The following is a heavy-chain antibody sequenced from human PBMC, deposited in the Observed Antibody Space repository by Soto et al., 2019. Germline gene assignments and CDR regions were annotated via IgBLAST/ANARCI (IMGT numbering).Heavy chain of an antibody. CDR2: IIPIFGTA. J-gene: IGHJ6*03. Sequence: GASVKVSCKASGGTFSSYAISWVRQAPGQGLEWMGGIIPIFGTANYAQKFQGRVTITADESTSTAYMELSSLRSEDTAVYYCARDRSGLRRSYYYMDVWGKGTTVTVSS. CDR3: ARDRSGLRRSYYYMDV. D-gene: IGHD5-12*01. CDR1: GGTFSSYA. V-gene: IGHV1-69*13.